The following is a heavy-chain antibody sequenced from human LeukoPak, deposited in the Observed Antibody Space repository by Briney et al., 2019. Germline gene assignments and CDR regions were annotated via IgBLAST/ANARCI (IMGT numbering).Heavy chain of an antibody. CDR2: ISGSGGST. CDR3: ATLPRRNWFDP. D-gene: IGHD1-14*01. J-gene: IGHJ5*02. V-gene: IGHV3-23*01. Sequence: GGPLRLSCAASGFTFSSYAMSWVRQAPGKGLEWVSAISGSGGSTHYADSVKGRFTISRDNSKNTLYLQMNSLRAEDTAVYYYATLPRRNWFDPWGQGTLVTVSS. CDR1: GFTFSSYA.